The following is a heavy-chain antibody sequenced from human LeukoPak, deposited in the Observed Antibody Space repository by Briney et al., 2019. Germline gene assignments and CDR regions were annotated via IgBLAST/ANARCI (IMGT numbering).Heavy chain of an antibody. D-gene: IGHD5-12*01. V-gene: IGHV3-11*04. J-gene: IGHJ4*02. CDR1: GFTFSDYY. CDR2: ISSSGSTI. Sequence: KPGGSLRLSCAASGFTFSDYYMSWIRQAPGKGLEWVSYISSSGSTIYYADSVKGRFTISRDNAKNSLYLQMNNLRVEDTAVYYCARSLSGYIVDPFFDQWGQGVLVTVSS. CDR3: ARSLSGYIVDPFFDQ.